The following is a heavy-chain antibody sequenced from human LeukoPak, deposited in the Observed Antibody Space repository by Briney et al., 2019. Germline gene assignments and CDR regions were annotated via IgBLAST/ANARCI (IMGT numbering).Heavy chain of an antibody. V-gene: IGHV3-21*01. CDR3: ARESGSGEFDY. J-gene: IGHJ4*02. Sequence: GGSLRLSCAASRFTFSSYKVNWVRQAPGKGLEWVSSISSSSYIYYADSVKGRFTISRGNARNSLYLQMNSLRAEDTAVYYCARESGSGEFDYWGQGTLVTVSS. CDR1: RFTFSSYK. D-gene: IGHD6-19*01. CDR2: ISSSSYI.